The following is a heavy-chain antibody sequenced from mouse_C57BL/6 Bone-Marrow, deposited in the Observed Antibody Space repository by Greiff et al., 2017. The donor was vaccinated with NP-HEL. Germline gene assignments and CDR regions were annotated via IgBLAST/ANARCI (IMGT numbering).Heavy chain of an antibody. V-gene: IGHV1-52*01. CDR3: ARHYGSSLWFAY. CDR2: IDPSDSET. J-gene: IGHJ3*01. D-gene: IGHD1-1*01. CDR1: GYTFTSYW. Sequence: QVQLQQPGAELVRPGSSVKLSCKASGYTFTSYWMHWVKQRPIQGLEWIGNIDPSDSETHYNQKFKDKATLTVDKSSSTAYMQLSSLTSEDSAVYYCARHYGSSLWFAYWGQGTLVTVSA.